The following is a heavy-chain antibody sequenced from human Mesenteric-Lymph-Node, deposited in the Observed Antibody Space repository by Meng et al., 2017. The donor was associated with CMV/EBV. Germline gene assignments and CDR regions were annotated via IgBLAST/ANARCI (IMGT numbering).Heavy chain of an antibody. CDR2: ISYDGSNK. CDR1: GFTFSSYS. Sequence: GESLKISCAASGFTFSSYSMNWVRQAPGKGLEWVAVISYDGSNKYYADSVKGRFTISRDNSKNTLYLQMDGLRAEDTAVYYCARGRGSGSSDYWGQGTLVTVSS. CDR3: ARGRGSGSSDY. V-gene: IGHV3-30*03. J-gene: IGHJ4*02. D-gene: IGHD3-10*01.